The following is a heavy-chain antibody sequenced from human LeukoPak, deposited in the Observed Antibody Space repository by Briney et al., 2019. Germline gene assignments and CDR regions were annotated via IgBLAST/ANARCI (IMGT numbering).Heavy chain of an antibody. D-gene: IGHD3-3*02. CDR3: ARTDRITHLWSGYYPIDY. Sequence: PGGSLRLSCAASGFTFSSYSMNWVRQAPGKGLEWVSSISSSSSYIYYADSVKGRFTISRDNAKNSLYLQMNSLRAEDTAVYYCARTDRITHLWSGYYPIDYWGQGTLVTVSS. J-gene: IGHJ4*02. V-gene: IGHV3-21*01. CDR2: ISSSSSYI. CDR1: GFTFSSYS.